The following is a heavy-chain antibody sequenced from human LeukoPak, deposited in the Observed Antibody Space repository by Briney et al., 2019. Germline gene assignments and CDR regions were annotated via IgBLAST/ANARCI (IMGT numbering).Heavy chain of an antibody. Sequence: SETLSLTCAVYGGSFSGYYWSWIRQPPGKGLEWIGEINHSGSTNYNPSLKNRVTISVGTSKNQFSLKLSSVTAADTAVYYCARGGFGFGELVPSDWFDPWGQGTLVTVSS. CDR3: ARGGFGFGELVPSDWFDP. CDR1: GGSFSGYY. J-gene: IGHJ5*02. CDR2: INHSGST. V-gene: IGHV4-34*01. D-gene: IGHD3-10*01.